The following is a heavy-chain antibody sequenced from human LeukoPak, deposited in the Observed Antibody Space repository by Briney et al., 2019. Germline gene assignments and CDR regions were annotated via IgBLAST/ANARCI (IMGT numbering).Heavy chain of an antibody. CDR2: IKSKIDGGTI. Sequence: GGSLRLSCVASGFTFRDAWMSWVRQAPGKGLEWVGRIKSKIDGGTIDYGAPVKGRFTISRDDSRNTLNLQVNSLKTEDTAVYYCTTRRQDGCWGQGTLVTVS. CDR3: TTRRQDGC. D-gene: IGHD6-25*01. CDR1: GFTFRDAW. J-gene: IGHJ4*02. V-gene: IGHV3-15*01.